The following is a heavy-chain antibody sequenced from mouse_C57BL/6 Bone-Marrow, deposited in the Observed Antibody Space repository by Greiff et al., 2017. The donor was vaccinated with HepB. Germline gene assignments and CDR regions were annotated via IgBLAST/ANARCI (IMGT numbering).Heavy chain of an antibody. CDR3: ATPLFITTVVATDD. CDR1: GYTFTSYW. CDR2: IYPGSGST. J-gene: IGHJ2*01. D-gene: IGHD1-1*01. V-gene: IGHV1-55*01. Sequence: QVQLQQPGAELVKPGASVKMSCKASGYTFTSYWITWVKQRPGQGLEWIGDIYPGSGSTNYNEKFKSKATLTVDTSSSTAYMQLSSLTSEDSAVYYCATPLFITTVVATDDWGQGTTLTVAS.